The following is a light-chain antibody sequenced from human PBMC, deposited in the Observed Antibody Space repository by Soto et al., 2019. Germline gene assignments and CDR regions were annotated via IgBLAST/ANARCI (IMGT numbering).Light chain of an antibody. CDR1: SSNIGSSYD. V-gene: IGLV1-40*01. J-gene: IGLJ3*02. CDR3: QSYDTTLSAWV. Sequence: QSVLTQPPSVSGAPGQRVTISCTGTSSNIGSSYDVHWYQQFPGTAPKLFIYASTHRPSGVPDRFSGSRSATSASLAISGLQAEDEADYHCQSYDTTLSAWVFGGGTKLTVL. CDR2: AST.